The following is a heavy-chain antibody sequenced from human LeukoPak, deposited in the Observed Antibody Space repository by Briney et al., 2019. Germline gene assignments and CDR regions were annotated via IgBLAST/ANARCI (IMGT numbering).Heavy chain of an antibody. Sequence: GASVKVSCKASEGTFGGYSIDWVRQAPGQGLEWMGWINTKSGRTSSARKFQGRVTMTRDPSITTVYMDMAWLTSDDTAIYFCARADFIDAGPYLIGPWGQGTLVTVSS. J-gene: IGHJ5*02. CDR2: INTKSGRT. D-gene: IGHD3-3*01. CDR3: ARADFIDAGPYLIGP. V-gene: IGHV1-2*02. CDR1: EGTFGGYS.